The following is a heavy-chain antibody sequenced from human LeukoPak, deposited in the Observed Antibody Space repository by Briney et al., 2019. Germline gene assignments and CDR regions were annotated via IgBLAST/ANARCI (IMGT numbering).Heavy chain of an antibody. V-gene: IGHV1-2*06. CDR1: GYTFTGYN. CDR3: AREYSSSPWYFDV. J-gene: IGHJ2*01. Sequence: GASVKVSCKASGYTFTGYNMHWVRQAPGQGLEWMGRINPNSGGTNYAQKFQGRVTMTRDTSISTAYMELSRLRSDDTAVYYCAREYSSSPWYFDVWGRGTLVTVSS. D-gene: IGHD6-6*01. CDR2: INPNSGGT.